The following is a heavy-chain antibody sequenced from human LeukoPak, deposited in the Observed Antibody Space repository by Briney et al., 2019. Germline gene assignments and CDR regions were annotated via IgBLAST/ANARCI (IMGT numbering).Heavy chain of an antibody. CDR3: AKDRPNYYGTNGQYYTRNGDY. Sequence: GGSLRLSCAASGFTFNNYAMSWVRQAPGKGLEWDSSISGSGDYTFYADSVKGRFTISRDNSKDTLYLQMNSLRVDDKAIYYCAKDRPNYYGTNGQYYTRNGDYWGQGTLVSVSS. J-gene: IGHJ4*02. CDR1: GFTFNNYA. D-gene: IGHD2-8*01. CDR2: ISGSGDYT. V-gene: IGHV3-23*01.